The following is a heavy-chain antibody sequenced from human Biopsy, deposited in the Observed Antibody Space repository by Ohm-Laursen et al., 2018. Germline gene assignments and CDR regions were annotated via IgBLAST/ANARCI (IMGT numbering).Heavy chain of an antibody. CDR2: IFYSANT. Sequence: SETLSLTCTVSGVSINGGRYYWNWIRHHPGEGLEWIGNIFYSANTYYNPSLKSRVTISVDTSKNQFSLKLSSVTAADTAVYYCARLGSGGYFPTFFDFWGQGALVTVSS. J-gene: IGHJ4*02. CDR1: GVSINGGRYY. V-gene: IGHV4-31*03. D-gene: IGHD2-21*02. CDR3: ARLGSGGYFPTFFDF.